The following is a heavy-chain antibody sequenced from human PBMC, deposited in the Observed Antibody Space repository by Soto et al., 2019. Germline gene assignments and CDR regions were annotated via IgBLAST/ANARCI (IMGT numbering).Heavy chain of an antibody. D-gene: IGHD2-21*01. CDR2: IYYSGST. V-gene: IGHV4-39*01. CDR3: ATQEVGAYYQSLDP. Sequence: SETLSLTCTVSGGSITSSSYYWGWIRQPPGKGLEWIGSIYYSGSTYYNPSLKSRVTISVDTSKNQFSLKLSSVTAADTAVYYCATQEVGAYYQSLDPWGPGTLVTVSS. CDR1: GGSITSSSYY. J-gene: IGHJ5*02.